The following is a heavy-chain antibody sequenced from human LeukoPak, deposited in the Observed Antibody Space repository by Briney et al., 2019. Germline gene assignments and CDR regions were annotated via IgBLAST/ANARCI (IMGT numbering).Heavy chain of an antibody. Sequence: GGSLRLSCAASGFTFSSFSMNWVRQAPGQGLEWVASISSESIYIIYADSVKGRFSISRDNAKNSLYLQMNSLRAEDTAVYYCARGGSDPVSGRYYGGGAFDIWGQGTMVTVSS. CDR3: ARGGSDPVSGRYYGGGAFDI. V-gene: IGHV3-21*01. D-gene: IGHD1-26*01. J-gene: IGHJ3*02. CDR2: ISSESIYI. CDR1: GFTFSSFS.